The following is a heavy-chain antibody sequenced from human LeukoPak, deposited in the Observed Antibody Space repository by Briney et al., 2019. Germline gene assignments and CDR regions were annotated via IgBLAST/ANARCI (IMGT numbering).Heavy chain of an antibody. CDR3: TRGTIFGVVMAYYGMDV. Sequence: KPSETLSLTCTVSGVSISSGGYYWSWLRPHRGKGLEWGGYIYYSGSTYYNPSLKSRVTISVDTSKNQFSLKLSSVTAADTAVYYCTRGTIFGVVMAYYGMDVWGQGTTVTVSS. D-gene: IGHD3-3*01. CDR2: IYYSGST. J-gene: IGHJ6*02. CDR1: GVSISSGGYY. V-gene: IGHV4-31*03.